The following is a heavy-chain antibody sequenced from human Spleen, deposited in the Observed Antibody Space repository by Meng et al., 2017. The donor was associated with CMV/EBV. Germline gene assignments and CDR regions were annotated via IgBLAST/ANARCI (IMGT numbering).Heavy chain of an antibody. Sequence: GESLKISCAASGFTFSTHDMHWVRQAPGKGLEWVAVITYDGSNTFCADSVKGRFTISRDNSGNTLYLQMSNVRPEDTALYYCARGRHYVWGRGLFDYWGQGTLVTVSS. J-gene: IGHJ4*02. V-gene: IGHV3-30*04. CDR2: ITYDGSNT. D-gene: IGHD3-16*01. CDR3: ARGRHYVWGRGLFDY. CDR1: GFTFSTHD.